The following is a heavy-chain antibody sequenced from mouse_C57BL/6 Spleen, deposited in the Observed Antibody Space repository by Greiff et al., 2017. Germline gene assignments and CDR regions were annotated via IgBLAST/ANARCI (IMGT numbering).Heavy chain of an antibody. J-gene: IGHJ1*03. V-gene: IGHV1-62-2*01. CDR1: GYTFTEYT. CDR2: VYPGSGSI. D-gene: IGHD1-1*01. Sequence: QVQLQQSGAELVKPGASVKLSCKASGYTFTEYTIHWVKQRSGQGLEWIGWVYPGSGSIKYNEKFKDKATLTADKSSSTVYMELSRLTSEDSAVYFCARHEGVYYGSSYHGYFDVWGTGTTVTVSS. CDR3: ARHEGVYYGSSYHGYFDV.